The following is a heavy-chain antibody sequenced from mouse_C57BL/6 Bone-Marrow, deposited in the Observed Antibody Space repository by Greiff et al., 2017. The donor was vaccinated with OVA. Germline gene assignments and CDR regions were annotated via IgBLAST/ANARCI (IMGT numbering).Heavy chain of an antibody. D-gene: IGHD1-1*01. V-gene: IGHV5-16*01. Sequence: EVKVVESEGGLVQPGSSMKLSCTASGFTFSDYYMAWVRQVPEKGLEWVANINYDGSSTYYLDSLKSRFIISRDNAKNLLYLQLSSLKSEDTATYYCARDRYYLGSSYGGYFDVWGTGTTVTVSS. J-gene: IGHJ1*03. CDR2: INYDGSST. CDR3: ARDRYYLGSSYGGYFDV. CDR1: GFTFSDYY.